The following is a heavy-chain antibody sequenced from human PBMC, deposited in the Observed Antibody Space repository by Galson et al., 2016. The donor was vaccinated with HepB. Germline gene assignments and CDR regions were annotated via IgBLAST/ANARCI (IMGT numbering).Heavy chain of an antibody. CDR2: INPSGVRT. CDR1: GYTFTSQY. CDR3: ARDLVSGRLVLRVFHGMDV. V-gene: IGHV1-46*04. J-gene: IGHJ6*02. D-gene: IGHD2/OR15-2a*01. Sequence: SVKVSCKASGYTFTSQYIHWVRQAPGQGLEWMGVINPSGVRTSYAQKLQGRVTMTTDTSTSTVYMELSSLRSEDTAVYYCARDLVSGRLVLRVFHGMDVWGQGTTVTVSS.